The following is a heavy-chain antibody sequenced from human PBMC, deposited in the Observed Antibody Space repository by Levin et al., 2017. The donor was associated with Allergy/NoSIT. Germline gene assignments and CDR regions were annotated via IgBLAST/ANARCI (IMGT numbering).Heavy chain of an antibody. D-gene: IGHD3-10*01. CDR3: ARRHVPPPPYGSGSYYNWDWFDP. J-gene: IGHJ5*02. V-gene: IGHV5-10-1*01. Sequence: GESLKISCKGSGYSFTSYWISWVRQMPGKGLEWMGRIDPSDSYTNYSPSFQGHVTISADKSISTAYLQWSSLKASDTAMYYCARRHVPPPPYGSGSYYNWDWFDPWGQGTLVTVSS. CDR1: GYSFTSYW. CDR2: IDPSDSYT.